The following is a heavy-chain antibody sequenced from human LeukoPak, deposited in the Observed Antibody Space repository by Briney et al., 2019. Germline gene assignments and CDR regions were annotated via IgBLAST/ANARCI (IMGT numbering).Heavy chain of an antibody. V-gene: IGHV1-8*01. Sequence: ASVKVSCKASGYTFTSYDINWVRQATGRGLEWMGWMNPNSGNTGYAQKFQGRVTITRNTSISTAYMELSSLRSEDTAVYYCATFPSSTSFYNWFDPWGQGTLVTVSS. D-gene: IGHD2-2*01. CDR1: GYTFTSYD. J-gene: IGHJ5*02. CDR2: MNPNSGNT. CDR3: ATFPSSTSFYNWFDP.